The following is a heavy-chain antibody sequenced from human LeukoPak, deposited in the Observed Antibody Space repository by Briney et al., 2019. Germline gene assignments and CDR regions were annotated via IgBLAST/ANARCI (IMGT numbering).Heavy chain of an antibody. D-gene: IGHD5-18*01. CDR2: IYYSGST. V-gene: IGHV4-59*01. Sequence: SETLSLTCTVSGGSISSYYWSWIRRPPGKGLEWIGYIYYSGSTNYNPSLKSRVTISVDTSKNQFSLKLSSVTAADTAVYYCARGYSYGYIWFDPWGQGTLVTVSS. CDR1: GGSISSYY. CDR3: ARGYSYGYIWFDP. J-gene: IGHJ5*02.